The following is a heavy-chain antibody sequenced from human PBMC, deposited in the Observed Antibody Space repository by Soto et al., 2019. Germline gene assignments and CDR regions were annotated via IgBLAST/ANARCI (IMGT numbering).Heavy chain of an antibody. J-gene: IGHJ4*02. V-gene: IGHV3-21*01. CDR3: ARDPGRDDY. CDR2: ITGSSDYL. CDR1: GFTFSSHT. D-gene: IGHD2-15*01. Sequence: PGGSLRLSCAASGFTFSSHTMNWVRRTPGKGLEWVSSITGSSDYLFYADSVKGRFTISRDNAKKSLYLQMNSLSPEDTAVYYCARDPGRDDYWGQGTLVTVSS.